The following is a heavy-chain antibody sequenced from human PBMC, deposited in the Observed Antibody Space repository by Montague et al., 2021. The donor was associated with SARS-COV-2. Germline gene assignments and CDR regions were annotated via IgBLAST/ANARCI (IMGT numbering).Heavy chain of an antibody. CDR1: GDSVSSNIAT. Sequence: CAISGDSVSSNIATWNWIGQSPSRGLEWLGRAYYRSKWYNDYAESVKSRITIDPDTSKHQFSLHLNSVTTEDTALYYCARIPVGSKYYFDFWGQGTMVTVSS. CDR3: ARIPVGSKYYFDF. V-gene: IGHV6-1*01. D-gene: IGHD2-2*01. CDR2: AYYRSKWYN. J-gene: IGHJ4*02.